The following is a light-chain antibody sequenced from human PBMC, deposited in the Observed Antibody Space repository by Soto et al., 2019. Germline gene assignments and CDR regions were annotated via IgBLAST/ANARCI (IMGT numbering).Light chain of an antibody. Sequence: QSVLTQPPSVSGTPGQRVSIFCSGSSSNVGSNTVNWYQQVPGAAPKVVIHINSQRPSGVPDRFSAAKSGTSASLAISGLQSEDEAEYFCSAWDDSLDGPVFGGGTKLTVL. CDR2: INS. CDR1: SSNVGSNT. CDR3: SAWDDSLDGPV. V-gene: IGLV1-44*01. J-gene: IGLJ2*01.